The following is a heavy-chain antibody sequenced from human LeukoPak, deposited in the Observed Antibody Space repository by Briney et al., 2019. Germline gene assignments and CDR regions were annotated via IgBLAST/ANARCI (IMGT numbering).Heavy chain of an antibody. CDR3: TRHMVLSPCDF. D-gene: IGHD4/OR15-4a*01. V-gene: IGHV3-11*01. J-gene: IGHJ4*02. CDR1: EFRFDDYY. CDR2: VSASGNIL. Sequence: GGSLRLSCAASEFRFDDYYFSWVRQAPGKGLEWISFVSASGNILDHADSVKGRFTISRDNAKNSVYLQMNNVQAEDTAVYHCTRHMVLSPCDFWGPGTLVTVSS.